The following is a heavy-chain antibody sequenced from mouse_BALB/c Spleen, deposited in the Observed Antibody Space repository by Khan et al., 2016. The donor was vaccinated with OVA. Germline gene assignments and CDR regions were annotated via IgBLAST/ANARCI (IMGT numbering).Heavy chain of an antibody. J-gene: IGHJ4*01. CDR1: GFSLTDYG. CDR3: AKLLWCHYYAMDY. V-gene: IGHV2-6-5*01. D-gene: IGHD1-1*02. Sequence: QVQLKESGPGLVAPSQSLSITCTVSGFSLTDYGVGWIRQPPGKGLEWLGVIWGGGTTHYNSALKSRLSISTDNSKSQVFLKMNSLQTDDTAVYYCAKLLWCHYYAMDYWGQGTTVTVSS. CDR2: IWGGGTT.